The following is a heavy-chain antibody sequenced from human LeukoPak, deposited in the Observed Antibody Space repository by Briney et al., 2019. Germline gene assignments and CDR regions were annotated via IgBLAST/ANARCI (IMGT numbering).Heavy chain of an antibody. CDR2: IRYDGSNE. CDR3: AKDGAGVIQLWKYYYYMDV. D-gene: IGHD5-18*01. CDR1: GFTFSSYG. V-gene: IGHV3-30*02. Sequence: PGGSLRLSCAASGFTFSSYGMHWVRQAPGKGLEWVSFIRYDGSNEYYADSVKGRFTISRDNSKNTLYLQMNSLRAEDTAVYYCAKDGAGVIQLWKYYYYMDVWGKGTTVTISS. J-gene: IGHJ6*03.